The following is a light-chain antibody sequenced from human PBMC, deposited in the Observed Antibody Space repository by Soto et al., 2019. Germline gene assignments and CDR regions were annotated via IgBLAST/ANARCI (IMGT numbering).Light chain of an antibody. V-gene: IGKV3-20*01. CDR1: QTVSSNY. J-gene: IGKJ5*01. CDR2: GAS. CDR3: QQYTGQPTT. Sequence: IIFTQSPDTLSLSPGERATLSCRASQTVSSNYLAWCQQRPGQAPRLLIYGASTRDAGIPDRFSGSGSGTDFTLTITRLEPEDSEVYFCQQYTGQPTTFGQGTRLEIK.